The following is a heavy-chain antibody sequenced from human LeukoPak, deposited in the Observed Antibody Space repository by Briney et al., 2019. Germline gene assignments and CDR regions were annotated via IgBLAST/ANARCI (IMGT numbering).Heavy chain of an antibody. CDR2: ISSSSSYI. J-gene: IGHJ3*02. CDR3: ARDLRTTVIKTDAFDI. CDR1: GFTFSSYS. Sequence: GGSLRLSCAASGFTFSSYSMNWVRQAPGKGLEWVSSISSSSSYIYYADSVKGRFTISRDNAKNSLYLQTNSLRAEDTAVYYCARDLRTTVIKTDAFDIWGQGTMVTVSS. D-gene: IGHD4-23*01. V-gene: IGHV3-21*01.